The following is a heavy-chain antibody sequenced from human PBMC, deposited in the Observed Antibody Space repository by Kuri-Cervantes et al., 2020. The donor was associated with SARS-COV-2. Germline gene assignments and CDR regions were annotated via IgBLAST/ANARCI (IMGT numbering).Heavy chain of an antibody. V-gene: IGHV3-48*02. CDR1: GFTFSSYW. Sequence: GESLKISCAASGFTFSSYWMHWVRQAPGKGLEWVSYISSSSSTIYYADSVKGRFTISRDNAKNSLYLQMNSLRDEDTAVYYCATSAVTHYNWYFDLWGRGTLVTVSS. CDR2: ISSSSSTI. CDR3: ATSAVTHYNWYFDL. D-gene: IGHD4-17*01. J-gene: IGHJ2*01.